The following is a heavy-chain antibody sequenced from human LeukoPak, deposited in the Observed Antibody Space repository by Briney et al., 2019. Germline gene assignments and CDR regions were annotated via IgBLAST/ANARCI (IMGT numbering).Heavy chain of an antibody. CDR3: AGDRTGTPIL. CDR2: IRRDGSEK. CDR1: GFTFSSYW. J-gene: IGHJ4*02. Sequence: GGSLRLSCSASGFTFSSYWMSWVRQAPGKGPEWVANIRRDGSEKYYVDSVKGRFTISRDNAKNSLYLQMNSLRAEDTAVYYCAGDRTGTPILWGQGTLVTVSS. V-gene: IGHV3-7*01. D-gene: IGHD1-1*01.